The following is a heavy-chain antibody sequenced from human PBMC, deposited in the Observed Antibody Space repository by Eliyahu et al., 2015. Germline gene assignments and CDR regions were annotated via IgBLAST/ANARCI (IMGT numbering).Heavy chain of an antibody. CDR3: ARDRSGTVLDY. CDR1: GFTFEDYT. CDR2: INXYXGRV. V-gene: IGHV3-9*01. J-gene: IGHJ4*02. Sequence: EVQLVESGGGLVQXXRSXRLSXNASGFTFEDYTMXWCRHPPGEGLEWISGINXYXGRVAYADSVRGRFTISRDNTRTFLYLQMSSLTPGDTALYYCARDRSGTVLDYWGQGTLVTVPS.